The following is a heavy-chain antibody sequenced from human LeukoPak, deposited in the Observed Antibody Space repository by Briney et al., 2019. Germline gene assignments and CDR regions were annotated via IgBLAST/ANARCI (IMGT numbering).Heavy chain of an antibody. CDR1: GYTFTSYY. J-gene: IGHJ6*03. CDR3: AYGVAANTYYMDV. D-gene: IGHD2-15*01. CDR2: INPSGGST. V-gene: IGHV1-46*01. Sequence: ASVKVSCEASGYTFTSYYMHWVRQAPGQGLEWMGIINPSGGSTSYAQKFQGRVTMTRDTSTSTVYMELSSLRSEDTAVYYCAYGVAANTYYMDVWGKGTTVTVSS.